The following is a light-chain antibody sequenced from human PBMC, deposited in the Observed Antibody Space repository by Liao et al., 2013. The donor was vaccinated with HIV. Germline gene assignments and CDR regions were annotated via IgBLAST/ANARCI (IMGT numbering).Light chain of an antibody. V-gene: IGLV3-1*01. J-gene: IGLJ2*01. Sequence: SYELTQAPSVSVSPGQTASITCSADKLGDKYVCWYQQKPGQSPVLVIYQDTKRPPRIPERFSGSNSGNTATLTISGTQAMDEADYYCQAWDSSTHVVFGGGTKLTVL. CDR3: QAWDSSTHVV. CDR1: KLGDKY. CDR2: QDT.